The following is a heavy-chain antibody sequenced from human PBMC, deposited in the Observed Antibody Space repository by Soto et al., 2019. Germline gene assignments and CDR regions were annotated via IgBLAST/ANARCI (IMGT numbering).Heavy chain of an antibody. V-gene: IGHV2-5*02. CDR3: VQSRCGGDCLQSYSSHSYYGLDV. D-gene: IGHD2-21*02. Sequence: QITLKESGPTLVKPTQTLTLTCTFSGFSLSTIGVGVGWIRQPPGKALEWLALIYWDDDKRYSPSLKSRLTVTXNXSXNKXVLTRTNMDPVDTATYYCVQSRCGGDCLQSYSSHSYYGLDVWGQGTTVTVSS. CDR1: GFSLSTIGVG. CDR2: IYWDDDK. J-gene: IGHJ6*02.